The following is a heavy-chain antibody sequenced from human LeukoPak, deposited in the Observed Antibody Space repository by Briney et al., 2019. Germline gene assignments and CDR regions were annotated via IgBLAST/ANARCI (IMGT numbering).Heavy chain of an antibody. J-gene: IGHJ4*02. D-gene: IGHD2-2*01. CDR1: GGSISSGGYY. CDR2: IYHTGST. CDR3: AKIGYCSTTTCYSTVFDS. V-gene: IGHV4-39*01. Sequence: SETLCLTCTVSGGSISSGGYYWGWIRQPPGKGLQWIGSIYHTGSTYYSPPLKSRVTISVDTSKNQFSLKLNFVTAADTAVYYCAKIGYCSTTTCYSTVFDSWGQGTLVTVSS.